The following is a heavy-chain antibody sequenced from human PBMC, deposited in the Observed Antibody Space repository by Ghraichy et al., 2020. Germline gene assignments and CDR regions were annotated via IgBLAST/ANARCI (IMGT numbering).Heavy chain of an antibody. Sequence: GGSLRLSCAASGFTFSSYSMNWVRQAPGKGLEWVSSISSRSDYIYYADSLKGRFTVSRDNADNSLFLQMNSLRAEDTAVYYCATTADYLYFDYWGQGTTVTVSS. CDR2: ISSRSDYI. CDR3: ATTADYLYFDY. D-gene: IGHD4-11*01. J-gene: IGHJ4*03. CDR1: GFTFSSYS. V-gene: IGHV3-21*01.